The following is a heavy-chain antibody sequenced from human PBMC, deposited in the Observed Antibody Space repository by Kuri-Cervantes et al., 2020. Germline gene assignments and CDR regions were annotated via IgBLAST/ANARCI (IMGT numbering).Heavy chain of an antibody. CDR3: ASVYSYGYIPL. V-gene: IGHV3-21*01. Sequence: GGSLRLSCAASGFTFSSYSMNWVRQAPGKGLEWVSSISSDSSYRYYADSVKGRFSISRDSAKNSMYLQMNSLRAEDTAVYYCASVYSYGYIPLWGQGTLVTVSS. CDR1: GFTFSSYS. CDR2: ISSDSSYR. D-gene: IGHD5-18*01. J-gene: IGHJ4*02.